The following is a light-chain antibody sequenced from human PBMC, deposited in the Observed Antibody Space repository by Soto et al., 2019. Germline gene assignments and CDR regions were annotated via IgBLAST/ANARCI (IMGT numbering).Light chain of an antibody. V-gene: IGLV2-14*03. CDR2: DIR. CDR3: SSYTSSSTRV. J-gene: IGLJ1*01. CDR1: SSDVGGYKY. Sequence: QPVLTQPASVSGSPGQSITISCTGTSSDVGGYKYVSWYQQHPGKAPKLMIYDIRNRPSGVSNRFSGSKSGNTASLTISGLQAEDEAIYYCSSYTSSSTRVFGTGTKVTVL.